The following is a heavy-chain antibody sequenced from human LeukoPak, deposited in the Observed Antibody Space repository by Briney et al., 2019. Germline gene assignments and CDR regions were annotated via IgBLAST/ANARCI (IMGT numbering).Heavy chain of an antibody. Sequence: GGSLRLSCAASGFIVSSNYMSWVRQAPGKGLEWVSVIYSGGSTYYADSVKGRFTISRDNAKNSLYLQMNSLRAEDTAVYYCARDPNLDCGGDCCIPYYFDYWGQGTLVTVSS. D-gene: IGHD2-21*02. V-gene: IGHV3-53*01. J-gene: IGHJ4*02. CDR3: ARDPNLDCGGDCCIPYYFDY. CDR2: IYSGGST. CDR1: GFIVSSNY.